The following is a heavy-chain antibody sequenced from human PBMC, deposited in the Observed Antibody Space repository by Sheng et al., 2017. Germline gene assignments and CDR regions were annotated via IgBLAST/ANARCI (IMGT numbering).Heavy chain of an antibody. Sequence: QVQLQESGPGLVKPSETLSLTCAVSGYSISSGYYWGWIRQPPGKGLEWIGSIYHSGSTYYNPSLKSRVTISVDTSKNQFSLKLSSVTAADTAVYYCARNTWFGEFDFDYWGQEPWSPSPQ. CDR3: ARNTWFGEFDFDY. CDR1: GYSISSGYY. CDR2: IYHSGST. J-gene: IGHJ4*01. V-gene: IGHV4-38-2*01. D-gene: IGHD3-10*01.